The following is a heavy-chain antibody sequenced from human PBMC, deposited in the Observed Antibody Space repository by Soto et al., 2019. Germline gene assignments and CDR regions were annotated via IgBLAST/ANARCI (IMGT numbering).Heavy chain of an antibody. V-gene: IGHV3-21*01. J-gene: IGHJ4*02. CDR2: ISSSSSYI. CDR1: GFTFSSYS. Sequence: GGSLRLSCAASGFTFSSYSMNWVRQAPGKGLEWVSSISSSSSYIYYADSVKGRFTISRDNAKNSLYLQMNSLRAEDTAVYYCARDRDDYSISYFDYWGQGTLVTVSS. CDR3: ARDRDDYSISYFDY. D-gene: IGHD4-4*01.